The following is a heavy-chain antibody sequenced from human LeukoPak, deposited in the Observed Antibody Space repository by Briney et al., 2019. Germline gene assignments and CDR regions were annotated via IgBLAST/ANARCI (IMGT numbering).Heavy chain of an antibody. CDR1: GYTLSDYD. CDR2: INPNSLIP. J-gene: IGHJ5*02. V-gene: IGHV1-8*01. CDR3: ARLKPVPTVSFDP. D-gene: IGHD4-17*01. Sequence: GASVRVSCKASGYTLSDYDINWVRQAPGQGLEYMGWINPNSLIPGYARKFRGRVTLTMDTSIRTAYMELSGLTYDDTAIYYCARLKPVPTVSFDPWGQGTLVTVSS.